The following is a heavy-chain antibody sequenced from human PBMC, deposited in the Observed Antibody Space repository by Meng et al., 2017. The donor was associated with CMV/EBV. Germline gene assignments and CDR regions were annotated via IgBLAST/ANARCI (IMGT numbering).Heavy chain of an antibody. CDR1: GFTFSSYE. Sequence: GESLKISCAASGFTFSSYEMNWVRQAPGKGLEWVSYISSSGSTIYYADSVKGRFTISRDNAKNSLYLQMNSLRAEDTAVYYCARATPRITGTTGFDPWGQGTLVTVSS. D-gene: IGHD1-7*01. J-gene: IGHJ5*02. CDR3: ARATPRITGTTGFDP. CDR2: ISSSGSTI. V-gene: IGHV3-48*03.